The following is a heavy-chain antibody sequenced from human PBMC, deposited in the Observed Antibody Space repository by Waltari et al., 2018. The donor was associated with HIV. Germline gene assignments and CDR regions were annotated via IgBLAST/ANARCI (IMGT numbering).Heavy chain of an antibody. CDR3: ARSGGHGSPPAY. V-gene: IGHV4-59*13. J-gene: IGHJ4*02. Sequence: QVQLRESGPGLVKSAETLSLTCTVSGGSINGYYWHWIRQSPGKGLKWIGYNYYGGDIQYITSFRGRVSIIVDTSKNQFSLRLQYMTTKATAVDYCARSGGHGSPPAYWGPGSLVVVSP. CDR1: GGSINGYY. CDR2: NYYGGDI. D-gene: IGHD2-15*01.